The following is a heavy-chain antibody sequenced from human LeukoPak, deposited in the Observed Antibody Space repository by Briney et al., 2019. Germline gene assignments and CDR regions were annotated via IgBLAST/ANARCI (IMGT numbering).Heavy chain of an antibody. V-gene: IGHV3-66*01. CDR2: LYSGGST. CDR1: GFTVSGNY. D-gene: IGHD5-24*01. J-gene: IGHJ6*02. CDR3: ASRDKGYYYGMDV. Sequence: GGSLRLSCAASGFTVSGNYMSWVRQAPGKGLELVSLLYSGGSTYYADSVKGRFSISRDNSKNTLYLQMNSLRAEDTAVYYCASRDKGYYYGMDVWGQGTTVTVSS.